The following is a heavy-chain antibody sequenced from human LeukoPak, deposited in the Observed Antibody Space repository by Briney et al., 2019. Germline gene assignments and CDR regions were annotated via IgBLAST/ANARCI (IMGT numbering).Heavy chain of an antibody. V-gene: IGHV1-69*01. CDR2: IIPIFGTA. CDR3: ARGRATVTTWHY. CDR1: GGTFSSYA. Sequence: SVKVSCKASGGTFSSYAISWVRQAPGQGREWMGGIIPIFGTANYAQKFQGRVTITADESTSTAYMELSSLRSEDTAVYYCARGRATVTTWHYWGQGTLVTVSS. D-gene: IGHD4-17*01. J-gene: IGHJ4*02.